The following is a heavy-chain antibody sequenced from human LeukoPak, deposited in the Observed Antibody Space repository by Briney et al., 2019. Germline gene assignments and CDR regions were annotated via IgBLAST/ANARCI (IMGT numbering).Heavy chain of an antibody. J-gene: IGHJ6*04. V-gene: IGHV3-23*01. CDR3: ARAYSGYDGMDV. CDR1: GFTFSNYG. CDR2: LSNSCDIT. D-gene: IGHD1-26*01. Sequence: GGSLRLSCAASGFTFSNYGMHWVRQAPGKGLEWVSGLSNSCDITYYADSVKGRFIISRDNYKNTLYLQMNSLRAEDTAVYYCARAYSGYDGMDVWGKGTTVTISS.